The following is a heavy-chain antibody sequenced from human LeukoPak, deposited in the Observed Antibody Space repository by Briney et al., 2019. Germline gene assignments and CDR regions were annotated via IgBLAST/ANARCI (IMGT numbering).Heavy chain of an antibody. CDR2: IWHDGSKQ. CDR3: ARGDSSGWFSAH. J-gene: IGHJ4*02. V-gene: IGHV3-33*01. CDR1: GFTFSGHG. D-gene: IGHD6-19*01. Sequence: GGSLRLSCTASGFTFSGHGMHWIRQAPGKGLEWVAVIWHDGSKQVYADTVKGRFSISRDDSTSTLYLQMNSLRAEDTAVYYCARGDSSGWFSAHWGQGTLVTVSS.